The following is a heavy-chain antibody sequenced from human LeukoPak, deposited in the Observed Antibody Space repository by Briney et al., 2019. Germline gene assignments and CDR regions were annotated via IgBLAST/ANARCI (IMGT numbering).Heavy chain of an antibody. CDR2: FDPEDGET. V-gene: IGHV1-24*01. CDR1: GYTLTELS. Sequence: ASVKVSCKVSGYTLTELSMHWVRQAPGKGLEWMGGFDPEDGETIYAQKFQGRVTMTRDTSISTAYMELSRLRSDDTAVYYCARRGLRFSYWFDPWGQGTLVTVSS. J-gene: IGHJ5*02. D-gene: IGHD3-3*01. CDR3: ARRGLRFSYWFDP.